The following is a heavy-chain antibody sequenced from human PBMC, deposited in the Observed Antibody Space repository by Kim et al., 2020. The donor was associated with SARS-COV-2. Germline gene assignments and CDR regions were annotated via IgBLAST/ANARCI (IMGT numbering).Heavy chain of an antibody. CDR3: AKHLHVTRVTFYWYFEL. CDR1: GFTFRNSA. CDR2: IIGSGSGT. Sequence: GGSLRLSCAASGFTFRNSAMSWVRQAPGKGLEWVSCIIGSGSGTYYADSVKGRLTISRDKSKNILYLQMNNLRAEDTAVYYCAKHLHVTRVTFYWYFELWGRGTLVAVSS. V-gene: IGHV3-23*01. D-gene: IGHD2-21*02. J-gene: IGHJ2*01.